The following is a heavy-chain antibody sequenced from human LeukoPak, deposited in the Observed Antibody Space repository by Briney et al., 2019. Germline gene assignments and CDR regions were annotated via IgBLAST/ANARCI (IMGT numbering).Heavy chain of an antibody. Sequence: SETLSLTCTVSGVSITGISYYWGWIRQPPGKGLEWIGSIYYSGSASYNPSLKSRVTISVDTSKNHFPLELKSLTVADTAVYYCANGAKFDPWGPGTLVTVSS. D-gene: IGHD5-24*01. CDR2: IYYSGSA. J-gene: IGHJ5*02. V-gene: IGHV4-39*02. CDR3: ANGAKFDP. CDR1: GVSITGISYY.